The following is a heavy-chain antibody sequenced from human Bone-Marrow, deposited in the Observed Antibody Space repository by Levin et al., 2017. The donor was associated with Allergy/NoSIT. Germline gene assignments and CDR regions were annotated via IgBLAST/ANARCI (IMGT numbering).Heavy chain of an antibody. CDR1: GASVNSGSNY. CDR2: INYRGST. CDR3: ARDLDYYYYMDV. V-gene: IGHV4-61*03. Sequence: PSETLSLICTVSGASVNSGSNYWSWIRQPPGKGLEWIGNINYRGSTNYNPSLRSRVTISADTSKNYLSLELRSVTAADTAVYYCARDLDYYYYMDVWGKGTTVTVS. J-gene: IGHJ6*03.